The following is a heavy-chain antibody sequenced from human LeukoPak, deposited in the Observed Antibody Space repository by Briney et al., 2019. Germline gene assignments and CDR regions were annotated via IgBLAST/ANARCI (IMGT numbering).Heavy chain of an antibody. V-gene: IGHV3-21*01. J-gene: IGHJ4*02. Sequence: GGSLRLSCAASGFTVSSSYMSWVRQAPGKGLEWVSSISSSSSYIYYADSVKDRFTISRDNAKNSLYLQMNSLRAEDTAVYYCARDRVAVAGTRYFDYWGQGTLVTVSS. CDR2: ISSSSSYI. CDR1: GFTVSSSY. CDR3: ARDRVAVAGTRYFDY. D-gene: IGHD6-19*01.